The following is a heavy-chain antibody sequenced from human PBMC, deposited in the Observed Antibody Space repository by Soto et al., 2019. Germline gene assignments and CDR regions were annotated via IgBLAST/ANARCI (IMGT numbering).Heavy chain of an antibody. CDR2: ISASGGST. J-gene: IGHJ6*02. V-gene: IGHV3-23*01. CDR1: GFTFSSYA. CDR3: AKGGSGWPHYYYYYVMDV. D-gene: IGHD6-19*01. Sequence: PGGSLRLSCAASGFTFSSYAMSWVRQAPGKGLEWVSAISASGGSTYYADSVKGRFTISRDNSKNTLYLQMNSLRAEDTAIYYCAKGGSGWPHYYYYYVMDVWGQGTTVTVSS.